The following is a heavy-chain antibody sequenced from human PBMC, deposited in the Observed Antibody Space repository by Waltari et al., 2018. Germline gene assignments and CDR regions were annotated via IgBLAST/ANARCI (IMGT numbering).Heavy chain of an antibody. J-gene: IGHJ5*02. CDR2: IDPTDSYP. CDR1: GYIFTNFC. D-gene: IGHD2-21*01. V-gene: IGHV5-10-1*03. CDR3: ARHGAYSNSHAWFDP. Sequence: EVQLVQSGPEVKEPGKSLTISCEASGYIFTNFCISWVRQLPGNGLEWIGRIDPTDSYPNYNPSFQGHVTISVDRAINTAYLQWSSLKASDTAMYYCARHGAYSNSHAWFDPWGQGTLVTVSS.